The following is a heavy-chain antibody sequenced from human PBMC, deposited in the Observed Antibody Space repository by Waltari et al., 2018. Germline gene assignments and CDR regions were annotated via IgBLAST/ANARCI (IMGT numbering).Heavy chain of an antibody. V-gene: IGHV4-38-2*01. CDR2: VFRTRNK. CDR3: VRPMYDSSDQGLAFDL. Sequence: QVQLQESGPGLARPSETLSLSCDVSGFPIKSGYYWAWVWQPPGKGLEWIASVFRTRNKYYNPSLLSRVTISMDTSKTQISLQLTSVTAADTALYYCVRPMYDSSDQGLAFDLWGQGTMVTVSS. CDR1: GFPIKSGYY. J-gene: IGHJ3*01. D-gene: IGHD3-22*01.